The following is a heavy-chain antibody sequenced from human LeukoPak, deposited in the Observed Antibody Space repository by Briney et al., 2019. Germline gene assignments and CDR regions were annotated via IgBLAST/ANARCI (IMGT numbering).Heavy chain of an antibody. CDR3: ARLEQGFSFDY. J-gene: IGHJ4*02. CDR2: ISSSSSYI. Sequence: GGSLRLSCAASGFTFSSYSMTWVRQAPGKGLEWVSSISSSSSYIYYADSVKGRFTISRDNAKNSLYLQMNSLRAEDTAVYYCARLEQGFSFDYWGQGTLVTVSS. D-gene: IGHD1/OR15-1a*01. CDR1: GFTFSSYS. V-gene: IGHV3-21*01.